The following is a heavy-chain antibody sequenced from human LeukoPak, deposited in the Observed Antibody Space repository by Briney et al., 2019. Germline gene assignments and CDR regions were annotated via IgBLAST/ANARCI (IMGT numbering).Heavy chain of an antibody. J-gene: IGHJ4*02. CDR1: DYSLSRVYF. CDR2: VVDTAST. V-gene: IGHV4-38-2*01. D-gene: IGHD6-13*01. Sequence: TLSLSCVVSDYSLSRVYFWSWLRQPPGKGLEWSGSVVDTASTYYNPSLKSRVTLSVDTSKNESSLKLSSETAADTALYYCARAQGHSSSWYGPLDNWGQGTLVTVAS. CDR3: ARAQGHSSSWYGPLDN.